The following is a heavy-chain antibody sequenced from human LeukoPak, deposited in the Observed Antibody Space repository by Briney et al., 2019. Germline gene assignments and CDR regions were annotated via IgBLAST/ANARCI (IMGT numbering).Heavy chain of an antibody. V-gene: IGHV3-13*01. CDR3: ARVAKERVGGVYYFDY. J-gene: IGHJ4*02. CDR2: IGTAGDT. CDR1: GFTFSDYD. D-gene: IGHD1-1*01. Sequence: GGSLRLSCAASGFTFSDYDMHWVRQATGKGLEWVSAIGTAGDTYYTGSVKGRFTISRENAKSPLYLQMNSLRAGDTAVYYCARVAKERVGGVYYFDYWGQGTLVTVSS.